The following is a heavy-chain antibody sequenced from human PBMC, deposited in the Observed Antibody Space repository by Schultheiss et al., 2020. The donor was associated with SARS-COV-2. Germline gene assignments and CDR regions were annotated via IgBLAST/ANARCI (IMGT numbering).Heavy chain of an antibody. J-gene: IGHJ3*02. V-gene: IGHV4-59*12. CDR2: FYSSENT. CDR1: GASINNYY. D-gene: IGHD2-15*01. CDR3: AVVVTSDAFDI. Sequence: SETLSLTCTVSGASINNYYWTWIRQSPGKGLEWIGYFYSSENTNYNPSLQSRVTMSVDTSKNQFSLKLSSVTAADTAVYYCAVVVTSDAFDIWGQGTMVTVSS.